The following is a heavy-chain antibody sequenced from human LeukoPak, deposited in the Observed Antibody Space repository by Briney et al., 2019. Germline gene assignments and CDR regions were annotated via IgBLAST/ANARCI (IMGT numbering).Heavy chain of an antibody. CDR2: ISSSSSYI. J-gene: IGHJ5*02. Sequence: GGSLRLSCAASGFTFSSYSMNWVRQAPGKGLEWVSSISSSSSYIYYADSVKGRFTISRDNAKNSLYLQMNSLRAEDTAVYYCARGSECGGDCSNWFDPWGQGTLVTVSS. CDR1: GFTFSSYS. CDR3: ARGSECGGDCSNWFDP. D-gene: IGHD2-21*02. V-gene: IGHV3-21*01.